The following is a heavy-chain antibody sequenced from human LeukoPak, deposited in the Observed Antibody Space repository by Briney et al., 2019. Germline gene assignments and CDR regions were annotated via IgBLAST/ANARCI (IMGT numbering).Heavy chain of an antibody. CDR3: ARTPPSSWYVGGYYYYYYMDV. V-gene: IGHV3-30-3*01. CDR2: ISYDGSNK. D-gene: IGHD6-13*01. CDR1: GFTFSSYA. Sequence: GGSLRLSCAASGFTFSSYAMHWVRQAPGKGLEWVAVISYDGSNKYYADSVKGRFTISRDNSKNTLYLQMNSLRAEDTAVYYCARTPPSSWYVGGYYYYYYMDVWGKGTTVTVSS. J-gene: IGHJ6*03.